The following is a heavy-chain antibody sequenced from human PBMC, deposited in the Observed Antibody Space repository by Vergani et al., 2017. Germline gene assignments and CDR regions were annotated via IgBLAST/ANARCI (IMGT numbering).Heavy chain of an antibody. CDR1: GYSFTSYW. Sequence: EVQLVQSGAEVKKPGESLKISCKGSGYSFTSYWIGWVRQMPGKGLEWMGIIYPGDSDTRYSPSFQGQVTISADKSISTAYLQWSSLKASDTDMYYCARRDCSSTSCYEGWFDPWGQGTLVTVSS. CDR2: IYPGDSDT. V-gene: IGHV5-51*01. D-gene: IGHD2-2*01. CDR3: ARRDCSSTSCYEGWFDP. J-gene: IGHJ5*02.